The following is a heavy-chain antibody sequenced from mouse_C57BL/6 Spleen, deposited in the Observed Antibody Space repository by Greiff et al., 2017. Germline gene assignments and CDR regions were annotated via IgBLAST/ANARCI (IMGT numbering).Heavy chain of an antibody. CDR2: ISSGSSTI. V-gene: IGHV5-17*01. D-gene: IGHD1-1*01. J-gene: IGHJ1*03. Sequence: EVQVVESGGGLVKPGGSLKLSCAASGFTFSDYGMHWVRQAPEKGLEWVAYISSGSSTIYYADTVKGRFTISRDNAKNTLFLQMTSLRSEDTAMYYCARGPYYGSSYYFDVWGTGTTVTVSS. CDR1: GFTFSDYG. CDR3: ARGPYYGSSYYFDV.